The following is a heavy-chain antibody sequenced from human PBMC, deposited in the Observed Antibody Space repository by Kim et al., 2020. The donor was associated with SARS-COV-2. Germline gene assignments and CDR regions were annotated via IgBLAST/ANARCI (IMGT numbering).Heavy chain of an antibody. CDR1: GDTFSSYD. V-gene: IGHV1-69*04. J-gene: IGHJ4*01. Sequence: SVKVSCKASGDTFSSYDISWVRQAPGQGLEWMGRIIPILGITNYAQKFQGRVTITADKSTSTAYMELSSLRSEDTAVYYCARGGRVVPSYEYVFVFWG. D-gene: IGHD5-12*01. CDR2: IIPILGIT. CDR3: ARGGRVVPSYEYVFVF.